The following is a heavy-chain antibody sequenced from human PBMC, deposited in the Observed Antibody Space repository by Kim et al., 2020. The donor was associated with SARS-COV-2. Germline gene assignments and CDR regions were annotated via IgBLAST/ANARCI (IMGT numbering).Heavy chain of an antibody. V-gene: IGHV3-48*04. J-gene: IGHJ3*02. D-gene: IGHD1-7*01. CDR3: VRENYWAFDI. CDR2: TK. Sequence: TKKYADSVKGRFTSSRENTKNALYLQMSGLRAEDTAVYYWVRENYWAFDIWGQGTMVTVSS.